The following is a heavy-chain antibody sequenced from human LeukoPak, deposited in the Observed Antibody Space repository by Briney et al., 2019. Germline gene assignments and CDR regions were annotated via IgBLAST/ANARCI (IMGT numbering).Heavy chain of an antibody. CDR2: INPYNGNP. D-gene: IGHD3-22*01. CDR3: ARAQIDYYYYYFMDV. CDR1: GYTFASFG. Sequence: GASVKVSCKASGYTFASFGIGWVRQAPGQGLEWMGWINPYNGNPNYAQKLQGRVTMTTDTSTSTAYMELRSLRSDDTAVCYCARAQIDYYYYYFMDVWGKGTTVTVSS. V-gene: IGHV1-18*01. J-gene: IGHJ6*03.